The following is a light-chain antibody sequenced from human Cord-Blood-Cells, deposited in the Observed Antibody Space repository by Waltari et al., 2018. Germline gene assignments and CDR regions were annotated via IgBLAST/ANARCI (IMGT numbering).Light chain of an antibody. CDR1: QSVSSN. Sequence: EIVLPQSPATLPVSPGDRATLSCRTSQSVSSNLAWYQQKPGQAPKLLIYGASTRATGIPARFSGSGSGTEFTLTISSLQSEDFAVYYCQQYNNWPRTFGQGTKVEIK. CDR2: GAS. V-gene: IGKV3-15*01. CDR3: QQYNNWPRT. J-gene: IGKJ1*01.